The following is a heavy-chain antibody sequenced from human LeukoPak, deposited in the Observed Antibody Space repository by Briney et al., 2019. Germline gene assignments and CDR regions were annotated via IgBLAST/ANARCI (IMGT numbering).Heavy chain of an antibody. CDR3: SQSSPPQLRADY. V-gene: IGHV1-69*08. Sequence: SVKVSCKTSGGSFSSYSINWVRQAPGQGLEWMGRIIPMLSASNYAQKLRGRVTITAGKTTLTVYMELRNLTSEDTGMFFCSQSSPPQLRADYWGRGTLVPVS. D-gene: IGHD1-26*01. J-gene: IGHJ4*02. CDR2: IIPMLSAS. CDR1: GGSFSSYS.